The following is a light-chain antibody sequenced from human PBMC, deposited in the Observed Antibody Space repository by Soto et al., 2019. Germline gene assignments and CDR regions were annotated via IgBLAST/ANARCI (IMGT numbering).Light chain of an antibody. CDR3: ISYTSSTTSVV. J-gene: IGLJ2*01. CDR1: SSDVGAYNY. Sequence: QSVLTQPASVSGSPGQSITISCTGTSSDVGAYNYDSWYQQHPGKAPKLMIYDVSNRPSGVSNRFSGSKSGNTASLTISGLQPEDEADYYCISYTSSTTSVVFGGGTKLTVL. V-gene: IGLV2-14*01. CDR2: DVS.